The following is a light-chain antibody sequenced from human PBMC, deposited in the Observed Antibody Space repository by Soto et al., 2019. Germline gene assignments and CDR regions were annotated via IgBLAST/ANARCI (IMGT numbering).Light chain of an antibody. CDR3: QQYNTSPFT. Sequence: DIEMTQSPSSLSASVGDRVTITCRASQGVSDFLVWYQQKPGKVPKLLIYTASTWQSGIPSRFSGSGSGTDFTLTISSLQPEDFATYYCQQYNTSPFTFGPGTKVDIK. CDR2: TAS. CDR1: QGVSDF. J-gene: IGKJ3*01. V-gene: IGKV1-27*01.